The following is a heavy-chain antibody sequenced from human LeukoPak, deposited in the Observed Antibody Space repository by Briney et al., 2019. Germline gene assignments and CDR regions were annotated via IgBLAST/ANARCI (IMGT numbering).Heavy chain of an antibody. CDR1: GYTFTSYD. D-gene: IGHD3-22*01. CDR2: MNPNSGNT. J-gene: IGHJ4*02. Sequence: ASVKVSCKASGYTFTSYDINRARHATGQGLEWLAWMNPNSGNTRYAQMFQGRVAMTRNTSISTAYMELSSLRSEDTAVYYCARASHLTSSLPSPVYDSSGYWVDYWGQGTLVTVSS. CDR3: ARASHLTSSLPSPVYDSSGYWVDY. V-gene: IGHV1-8*01.